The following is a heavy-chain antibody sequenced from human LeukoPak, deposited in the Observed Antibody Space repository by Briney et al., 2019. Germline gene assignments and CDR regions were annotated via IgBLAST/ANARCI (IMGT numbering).Heavy chain of an antibody. CDR1: GGSISNYY. D-gene: IGHD3-10*01. Sequence: PSETLSLTCTVSGGSISNYYWNWIRQPPGKGLEWIGYIYYTGSTNYNPSLKSRVTMSVDTSKNQFSLKLSSVTAADTAVYYCARDGLNTMVRGKIHYYYMDVWGKGTTVTISS. CDR2: IYYTGST. J-gene: IGHJ6*03. CDR3: ARDGLNTMVRGKIHYYYMDV. V-gene: IGHV4-59*12.